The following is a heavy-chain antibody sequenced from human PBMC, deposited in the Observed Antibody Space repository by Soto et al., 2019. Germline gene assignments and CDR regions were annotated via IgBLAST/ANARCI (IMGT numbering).Heavy chain of an antibody. J-gene: IGHJ4*02. V-gene: IGHV1-69*01. CDR2: IIPILGAA. CDR3: ARGSLVARSGGGRNDC. Sequence: QVQLVQSGAEVQKPGSSVKVSCKTFGGSFRRYAITWVRQAPGQGLEWMGGIIPILGAANYAQKFQGRVTSSADESTSTAYMEMHSLTSDDTAVYYCARGSLVARSGGGRNDCWGQGTLVTVSS. D-gene: IGHD2-15*01. CDR1: GGSFRRYA.